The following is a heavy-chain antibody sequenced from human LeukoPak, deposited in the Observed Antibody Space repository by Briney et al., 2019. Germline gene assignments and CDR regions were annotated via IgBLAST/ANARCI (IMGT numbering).Heavy chain of an antibody. V-gene: IGHV3-23*01. Sequence: GGSLRLSCAASGFTFSSYAMSWVRQAPGKGLEWVSAISGSGGSTYYADSVKGRFTISRDNSKNTLYLQMNSLGAEDTAVYYCVTYGGNSLEDYWGQGTLVTVSS. J-gene: IGHJ4*02. D-gene: IGHD4-23*01. CDR1: GFTFSSYA. CDR2: ISGSGGST. CDR3: VTYGGNSLEDY.